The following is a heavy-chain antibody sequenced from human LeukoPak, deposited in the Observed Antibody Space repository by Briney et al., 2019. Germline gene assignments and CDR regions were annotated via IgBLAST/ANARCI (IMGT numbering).Heavy chain of an antibody. CDR3: ARGRNYGSVGY. CDR1: GFTFSSYA. J-gene: IGHJ4*02. V-gene: IGHV3-30-3*01. D-gene: IGHD4-17*01. CDR2: ISYDGSNK. Sequence: PGGSLRLSCAASGFTFSSYAMHWVRQAPGKGLEWVAVISYDGSNKYYADSVKGRFTISRDNSKNTLYLQMNSLRAEDTAVYYCARGRNYGSVGYWGQGILVTVSS.